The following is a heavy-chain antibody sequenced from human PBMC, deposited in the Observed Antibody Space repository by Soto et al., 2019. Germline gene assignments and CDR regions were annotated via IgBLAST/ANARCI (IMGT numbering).Heavy chain of an antibody. CDR3: ARDLQAADDNVHWFAS. J-gene: IGHJ5*01. CDR2: IAYDGSNE. Sequence: QVQLVESGGGVVQPGRSLRLSCVASGFSISRSAMHCVRQAPGKGLEWVAVIAYDGSNEWYGDSAKGPFTISRDNSKTSLYLDMSSQRTENTAVYFCARDLQAADDNVHWFASCGQGTLVTVSS. CDR1: GFSISRSA. V-gene: IGHV3-30-3*01. D-gene: IGHD1-1*01.